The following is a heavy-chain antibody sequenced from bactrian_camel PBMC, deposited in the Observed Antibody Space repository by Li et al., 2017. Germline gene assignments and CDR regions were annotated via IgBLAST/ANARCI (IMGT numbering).Heavy chain of an antibody. CDR1: GSTTSGVS. Sequence: HVQLVESGGGLVQPGGSLTLSCVRSGSTTSGVSLAWFRQAPGEEREGVACIDTYGHSSYIDSVKGRFTISRDNATNTLYLQMNNLKPEDSAMYYCAASGTKSWYPPPLRAIDYRYWGQGTQVTVS. J-gene: IGHJ4*01. CDR2: IDTYGHS. V-gene: IGHV3S6*01. CDR3: AASGTKSWYPPPLRAIDYRY. D-gene: IGHD6*01.